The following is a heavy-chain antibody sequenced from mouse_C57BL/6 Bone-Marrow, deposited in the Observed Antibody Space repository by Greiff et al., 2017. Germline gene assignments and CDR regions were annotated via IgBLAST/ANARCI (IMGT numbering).Heavy chain of an antibody. J-gene: IGHJ2*01. Sequence: EVKLQQSGPELVKPGASVKISCKASGYTFTDYYMNWVKQSHGKSLEWIGDINPNNGGTSYNQKFKGKATLTVDKSSSTAYMELRSLTSEDSAVYYCARPHYYGSSYDYWGQGTTLTVSS. CDR3: ARPHYYGSSYDY. CDR1: GYTFTDYY. CDR2: INPNNGGT. D-gene: IGHD1-1*01. V-gene: IGHV1-26*01.